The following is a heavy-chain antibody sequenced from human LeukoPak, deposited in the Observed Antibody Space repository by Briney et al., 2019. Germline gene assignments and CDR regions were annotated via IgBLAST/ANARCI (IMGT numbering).Heavy chain of an antibody. V-gene: IGHV3-33*01. D-gene: IGHD3-22*01. CDR2: IWYDGSNK. CDR1: GFTFRSYG. J-gene: IGHJ4*02. Sequence: GGSLRLSCAASGFTFRSYGMHWVRQAPGKGLEWVAVIWYDGSNKYYADSVKGRFTISRDNSKNTLYLQMNSLRAEDTAVYYCARRNYDSSGYDYWGQGTLVTVSS. CDR3: ARRNYDSSGYDY.